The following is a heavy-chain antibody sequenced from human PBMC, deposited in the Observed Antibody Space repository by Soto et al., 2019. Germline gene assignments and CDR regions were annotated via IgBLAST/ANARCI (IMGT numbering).Heavy chain of an antibody. Sequence: QVQLQESGPGLVKPSQTLSLACTVSGGSISSGGYYWSWIRQHPGKGLEWIGYIYYSGSTYYNPSLKSRVTISVDTSKNQFSLKLSSVTAADTAVYYCARWDYGDYYNWFDPWGQGTLVTVSS. V-gene: IGHV4-31*03. CDR2: IYYSGST. CDR3: ARWDYGDYYNWFDP. D-gene: IGHD4-17*01. J-gene: IGHJ5*02. CDR1: GGSISSGGYY.